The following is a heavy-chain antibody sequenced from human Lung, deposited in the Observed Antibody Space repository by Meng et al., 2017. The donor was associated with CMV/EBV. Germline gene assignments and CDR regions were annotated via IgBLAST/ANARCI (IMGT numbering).Heavy chain of an antibody. CDR2: INPNSGGT. Sequence: ASXXVSXKASGYTFTGYYMHWVRQAPGQGLEWMGWINPNSGGTNYAQKFQGRVTMTRDTSISTAYMELSRLRSDDTAVYYCARGSIVVVPAAINDMDVWGQGTTVTVSS. CDR1: GYTFTGYY. CDR3: ARGSIVVVPAAINDMDV. V-gene: IGHV1-2*02. D-gene: IGHD2-2*02. J-gene: IGHJ6*02.